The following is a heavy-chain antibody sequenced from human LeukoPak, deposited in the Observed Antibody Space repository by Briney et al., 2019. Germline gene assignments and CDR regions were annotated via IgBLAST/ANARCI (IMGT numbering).Heavy chain of an antibody. CDR1: GFTFSSYS. CDR3: ARKPRVGG. D-gene: IGHD6-19*01. J-gene: IGHJ4*02. CDR2: ISSSYI. V-gene: IGHV3-21*01. Sequence: PGGSLRLSCAASGFTFSSYSMNWVRQAPGKGLEWVSSISSSYIYYADSVKGRFTISRDNAKNSLYLQMNSLRAEDTAVYYCARKPRVGGWGQGTLVTVSS.